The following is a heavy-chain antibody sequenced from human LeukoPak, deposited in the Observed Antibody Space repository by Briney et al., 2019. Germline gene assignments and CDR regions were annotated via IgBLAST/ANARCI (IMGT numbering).Heavy chain of an antibody. CDR1: GYSFTSYW. CDR3: ARQTAMGRSGDY. J-gene: IGHJ4*02. V-gene: IGHV5-51*01. Sequence: GESLKISCKASGYSFTSYWIGWVRHMPGKGPEWMGIIDPSDSETRYTPSFQGQVTISADNSLTTAYLQWDSLKASDTAMYYCARQTAMGRSGDYWGQGTLVTVSS. D-gene: IGHD7-27*01. CDR2: IDPSDSET.